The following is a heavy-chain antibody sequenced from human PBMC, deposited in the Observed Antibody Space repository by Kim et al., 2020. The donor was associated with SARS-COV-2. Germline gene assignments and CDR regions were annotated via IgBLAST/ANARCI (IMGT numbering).Heavy chain of an antibody. D-gene: IGHD2-15*01. CDR3: ARGGGSFPFDP. CDR2: IYYSGST. CDR1: GGSISSSSYY. J-gene: IGHJ5*02. V-gene: IGHV4-39*07. Sequence: SETLSLTCTVSGGSISSSSYYWGWIRQPPGKGLEWIGSIYYSGSTYYNPSLKSRVTISVDTSKNQFSLKLSSVTAADTAVYYCARGGGSFPFDPWGQGT.